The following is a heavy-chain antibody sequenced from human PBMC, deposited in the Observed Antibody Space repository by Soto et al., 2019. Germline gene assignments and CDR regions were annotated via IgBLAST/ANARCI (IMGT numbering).Heavy chain of an antibody. V-gene: IGHV4-31*01. D-gene: IGHD3-3*01. J-gene: IGHJ3*02. CDR1: GGSISSGGYY. CDR3: ARENPQYYDFSSGYSYDAFDI. CDR2: IYYSGST. Sequence: QVQLQESGPGLVKPSQTLSLTCTVSGGSISSGGYYWSWIRQHPGKGLEWIGYIYYSGSTYYNPSLKSPVNISVDTSKNQFSLKLSSVTAADTAVYYCARENPQYYDFSSGYSYDAFDIWGQETMVTVSS.